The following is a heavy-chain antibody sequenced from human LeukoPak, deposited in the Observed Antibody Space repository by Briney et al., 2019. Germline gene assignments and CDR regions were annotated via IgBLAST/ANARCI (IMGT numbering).Heavy chain of an antibody. D-gene: IGHD1/OR15-1a*01. CDR1: GDSMSSYY. Sequence: PSETLSLTCSVSGDSMSSYYWTWIRQPPGKRLEWIGYIYYTDSTNYNPSLKSRVTILIDTSKNQFSLKLSSVTTADTAVYYCARGGWNNGFSYFDHWGLGTLVTVSS. J-gene: IGHJ4*02. CDR2: IYYTDST. CDR3: ARGGWNNGFSYFDH. V-gene: IGHV4-59*01.